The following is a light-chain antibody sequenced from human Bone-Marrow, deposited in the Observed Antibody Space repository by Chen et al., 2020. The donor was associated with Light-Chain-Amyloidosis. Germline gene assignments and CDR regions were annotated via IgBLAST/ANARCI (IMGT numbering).Light chain of an antibody. CDR1: QGISSY. Sequence: IQLTQSPSSLSASVGDRVTITCRASQGISSYLAWYQQKPGKAPKLLIYDVSTLQGGVPSRFSGSGSGTDFTLTISSLQPEDFATYYCQQVNSYPFTFGPGTKVDFK. J-gene: IGKJ3*01. CDR3: QQVNSYPFT. V-gene: IGKV1-9*01. CDR2: DVS.